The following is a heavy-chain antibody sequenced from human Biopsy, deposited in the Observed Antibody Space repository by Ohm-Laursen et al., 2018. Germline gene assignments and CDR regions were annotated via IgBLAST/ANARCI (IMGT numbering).Heavy chain of an antibody. Sequence: SLRLFCSASGFTFDDHVMHWVRHAPGKGLEWVSGISWDGGSEGYADSVKGRFTISRDNAKNSLFLQMNSLTTEDTALYYCVRGYSSSWSGYLDHWGQGTLVTVSS. CDR3: VRGYSSSWSGYLDH. CDR1: GFTFDDHV. D-gene: IGHD3-3*01. V-gene: IGHV3-9*01. J-gene: IGHJ4*02. CDR2: ISWDGGSE.